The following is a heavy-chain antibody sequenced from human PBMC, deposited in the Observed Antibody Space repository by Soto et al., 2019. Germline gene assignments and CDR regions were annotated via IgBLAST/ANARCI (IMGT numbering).Heavy chain of an antibody. V-gene: IGHV5-51*01. CDR3: ARHEDPGPLD. CDR1: GYNFIGYW. J-gene: IGHJ4*02. CDR2: IYPGDSDT. Sequence: GELKQNPCRGSGYNFIGYWIGWMRQMPGKGLEWMGIIYPGDSDTRYSPSFQGQVTISADKSISTAYLQWSSLKASDTAMYYCARHEDPGPLDWGQGTLVTVSS.